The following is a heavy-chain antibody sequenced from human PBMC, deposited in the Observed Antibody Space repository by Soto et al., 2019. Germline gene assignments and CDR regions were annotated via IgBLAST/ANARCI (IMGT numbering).Heavy chain of an antibody. V-gene: IGHV4-30-2*01. CDR1: GGSISSGGDS. CDR3: ARVPDR. D-gene: IGHD2-2*01. CDR2: IYHSGST. J-gene: IGHJ5*02. Sequence: QSHTSTVAGGSISSGGDSWSWIRQPPGKGLEWIGYIYHSGSTYYNPSLKSRVTISVDRSKNQFSLKLSSVTAADTAVYYCARVPDRWGQRTLVTVPS.